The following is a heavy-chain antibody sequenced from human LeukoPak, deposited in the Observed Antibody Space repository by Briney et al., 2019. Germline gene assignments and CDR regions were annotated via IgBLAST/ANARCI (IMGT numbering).Heavy chain of an antibody. CDR1: GYSFTTYG. Sequence: GASVKVSCKASGYSFTTYGMNSVRQAPGQGLEWMGWINTNTGNPTYAQGFTGRFVFSLDTSVSTAYLQISSLKAEDTAVYYCATQLDYGYGWELAYFDYWGQGTLVTVSS. CDR2: INTNTGNP. CDR3: ATQLDYGYGWELAYFDY. V-gene: IGHV7-4-1*02. J-gene: IGHJ4*02. D-gene: IGHD1-26*01.